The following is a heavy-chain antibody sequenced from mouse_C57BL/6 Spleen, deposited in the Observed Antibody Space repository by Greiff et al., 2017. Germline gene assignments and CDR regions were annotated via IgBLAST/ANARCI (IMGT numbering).Heavy chain of an antibody. CDR1: GYSFTSYY. D-gene: IGHD3-3*01. CDR2: IYPGSGNT. Sequence: QVQLQQSGPELVKPGASVKISCTASGYSFTSYYIHWVKQRPGQGLEWIGWIYPGSGNTKYNEKFKGKATLTADTSSSTAYMQLSSLTSEDSAVYYCARGAGTWFAYWGQGTLVTVSA. V-gene: IGHV1-66*01. CDR3: ARGAGTWFAY. J-gene: IGHJ3*01.